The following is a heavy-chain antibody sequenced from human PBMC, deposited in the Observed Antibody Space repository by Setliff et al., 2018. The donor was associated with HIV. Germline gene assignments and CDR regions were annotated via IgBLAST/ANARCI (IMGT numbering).Heavy chain of an antibody. CDR3: ARRWYYYGSGSYYSMPPFDY. Sequence: SETLSLTCAVYGGSFSGYYWSWIRQPPGKGLEWIGEINHSGSTNYNPPLKSRVTISVDTSKNQFSLKLSSVTAADTAVYYCARRWYYYGSGSYYSMPPFDYWGQGTLVTVSS. CDR2: INHSGST. CDR1: GGSFSGYY. V-gene: IGHV4-34*01. D-gene: IGHD3-10*01. J-gene: IGHJ4*02.